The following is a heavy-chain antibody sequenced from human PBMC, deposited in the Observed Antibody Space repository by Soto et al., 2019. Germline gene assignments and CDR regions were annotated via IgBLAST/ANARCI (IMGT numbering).Heavy chain of an antibody. Sequence: GSGPTLVNPTQTLTLTCTFSGFSLNTAGVGVGWIRQPPGKALEWLALIDWGDEKYYSTSLKTRLTISKDTSKNQVVLTMTNMDPVDTATYYCARIRNTRGSGWYYFDYWGQGTLVTVSS. J-gene: IGHJ4*02. V-gene: IGHV2-70*01. CDR1: GFSLNTAGVG. CDR3: ARIRNTRGSGWYYFDY. CDR2: IDWGDEK. D-gene: IGHD6-19*01.